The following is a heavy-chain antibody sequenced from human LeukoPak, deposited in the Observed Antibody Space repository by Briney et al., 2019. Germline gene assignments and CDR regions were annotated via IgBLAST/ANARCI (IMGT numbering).Heavy chain of an antibody. D-gene: IGHD5-24*01. J-gene: IGHJ4*02. V-gene: IGHV3-7*03. CDR3: AKEGRSLQTY. CDR2: INHNGNVN. Sequence: GGSLRLSCAASGFTFSSYWMNWARQAPGKGLEWVASINHNGNVNYYVDSVKGRFTISRDNAKNSLYLQMNSLRVEDTAVYYCAKEGRSLQTYWGQGTLVTVSS. CDR1: GFTFSSYW.